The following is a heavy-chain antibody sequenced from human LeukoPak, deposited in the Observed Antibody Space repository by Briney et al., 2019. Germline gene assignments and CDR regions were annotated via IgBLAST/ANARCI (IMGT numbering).Heavy chain of an antibody. J-gene: IGHJ6*03. V-gene: IGHV4-39*01. CDR2: IYYSGST. Sequence: KPSETLSLTCTVSGGSISSSSYYWGWIRQPPGKGLEWIGSIYYSGSTHYNPSLKSRVTVSVDTSKNQFSLKLSSVTAADTAVYYCARHKDYYYSYMDVWGKGTTVTISS. CDR1: GGSISSSSYY. CDR3: ARHKDYYYSYMDV.